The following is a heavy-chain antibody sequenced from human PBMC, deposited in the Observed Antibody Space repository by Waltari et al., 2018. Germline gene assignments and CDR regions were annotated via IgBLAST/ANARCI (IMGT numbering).Heavy chain of an antibody. CDR1: VGPFGGAY. D-gene: IGHD3-3*01. CDR2: INHSGST. CDR3: ARGNDFWSGYFQRGYDY. V-gene: IGHV4-34*01. J-gene: IGHJ4*02. Sequence: QVQLQQWGAGLLKPSETLSLTCAVYVGPFGGAYWSWIRQPPGKGLEWIGEINHSGSTNYNPSLKSRVTISVDTSKNQFSLKLSSVTAADTAVYYCARGNDFWSGYFQRGYDYWGQGTLVTVSS.